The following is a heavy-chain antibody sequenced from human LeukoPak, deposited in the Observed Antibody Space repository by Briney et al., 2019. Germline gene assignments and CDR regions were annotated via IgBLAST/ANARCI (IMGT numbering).Heavy chain of an antibody. CDR3: ARDTAMPHAAFDI. D-gene: IGHD5-18*01. CDR1: GGSITSGDYY. CDR2: IYYSGST. J-gene: IGHJ3*02. Sequence: SETLSLTCTVSGGSITSGDYYWSWIRQPPGKGLEWIGYIYYSGSTYYNPPLKSRVTISVDTSKNQFSLKLSSVTAADTAVYYCARDTAMPHAAFDIWGQGTMVTVSS. V-gene: IGHV4-30-4*08.